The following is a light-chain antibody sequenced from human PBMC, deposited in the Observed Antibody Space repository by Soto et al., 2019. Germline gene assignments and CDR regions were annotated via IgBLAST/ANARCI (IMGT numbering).Light chain of an antibody. CDR3: QEFQSYLGT. V-gene: IGKV1-5*03. CDR2: QAS. J-gene: IGKJ1*01. CDR1: PDISRW. Sequence: DIQMAQSPSTLSASVGDRVTITCRASPDISRWLAWYQQKSGRAPNLLIYQASTLESGVPSRFSGGGSGTEFTLTISSLQPDDSATYYCQEFQSYLGTFGQGTKVEIK.